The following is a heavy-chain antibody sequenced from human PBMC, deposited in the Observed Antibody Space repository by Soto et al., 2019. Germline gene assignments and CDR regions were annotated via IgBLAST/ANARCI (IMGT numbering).Heavy chain of an antibody. V-gene: IGHV3-30*18. CDR3: AKDSSSSWPDY. D-gene: IGHD6-13*01. CDR2: ISYDGSNK. Sequence: GGSLRLSCAASGFTFSSYGMHWVRQAPGKGLEWVAVISYDGSNKYYADSVKGRFTNSRDNSKNTLYLQMNSLRAEDTAVYYCAKDSSSSWPDYWGQGTLVTVSS. CDR1: GFTFSSYG. J-gene: IGHJ4*02.